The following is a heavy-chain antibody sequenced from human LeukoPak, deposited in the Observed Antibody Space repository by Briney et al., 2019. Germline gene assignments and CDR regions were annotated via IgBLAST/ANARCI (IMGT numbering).Heavy chain of an antibody. CDR1: GYTFTSCG. V-gene: IGHV1-18*01. J-gene: IGHJ6*03. CDR2: ISAYNGNT. Sequence: ASVKVSCKASGYTFTSCGISWVRQAPGQGLEWMGWISAYNGNTNYAQKLQGRVTMTTDTSTSTAYMELRSLRSDDTAVYYCARVPSKLLEGYMDVWGKGTTVTVSS. CDR3: ARVPSKLLEGYMDV. D-gene: IGHD2-15*01.